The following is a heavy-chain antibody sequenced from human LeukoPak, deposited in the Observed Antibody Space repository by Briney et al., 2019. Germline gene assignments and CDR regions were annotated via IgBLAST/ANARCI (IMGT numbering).Heavy chain of an antibody. D-gene: IGHD2-2*01. CDR1: GYTFTDYY. J-gene: IGHJ4*02. CDR2: INPNDGDT. V-gene: IGHV1-2*02. Sequence: ASVKVSCKASGYTFTDYYMHWVRQAPGQGFEWMGWINPNDGDTNYAQKFQGRVTMIRDTSISTARMEVSRLRSDDTAVYYCATANFLYCSSSTCLFDYWGQGTLVTVSS. CDR3: ATANFLYCSSSTCLFDY.